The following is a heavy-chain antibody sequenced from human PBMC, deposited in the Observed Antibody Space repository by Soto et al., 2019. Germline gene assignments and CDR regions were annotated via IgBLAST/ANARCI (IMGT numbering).Heavy chain of an antibody. CDR3: AKPPYSGEYYYYYMDV. Sequence: EVQLLESGGGLVQPGGSLRLSCEASGFTFSSYAMSWVRQAPGKGLEWVSAISGSGGSTYYADSVKGRFTISRDNSKNTLYLQMNSLRAEDTAVYYCAKPPYSGEYYYYYMDVWGKGTTVTVSS. CDR2: ISGSGGST. J-gene: IGHJ6*03. CDR1: GFTFSSYA. V-gene: IGHV3-23*01. D-gene: IGHD3-16*01.